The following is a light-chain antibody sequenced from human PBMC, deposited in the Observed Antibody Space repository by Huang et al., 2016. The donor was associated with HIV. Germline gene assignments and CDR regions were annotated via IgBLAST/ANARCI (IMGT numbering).Light chain of an antibody. J-gene: IGKJ2*01. Sequence: DIVMNQSPDSLTVSLGERATINCKSSQDLLFNATNKSLLAWYQQRPRQPPKLLSYWASTRAADVPDRFSGSGSGTDFTLTINSLQAEDMAVYFCQQYYTNYYTFGQGTKLEIQ. CDR3: QQYYTNYYT. CDR2: WAS. CDR1: QDLLFNATNKSL. V-gene: IGKV4-1*01.